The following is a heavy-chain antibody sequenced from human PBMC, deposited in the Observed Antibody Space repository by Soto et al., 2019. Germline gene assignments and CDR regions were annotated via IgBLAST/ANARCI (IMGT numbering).Heavy chain of an antibody. V-gene: IGHV4-30-2*01. CDR3: ARAVKSIAARHQWFDP. Sequence: SDTLSPTSAVSGRSISSGGYSWSWIRQPPGKGLEWIGYIYHSGSTYYNPSLKSRVTISVDRSKNQFSLKLSSVTAADTAVYYCARAVKSIAARHQWFDPWGQGTLVTVSS. CDR1: GRSISSGGYS. J-gene: IGHJ5*02. D-gene: IGHD6-6*01. CDR2: IYHSGST.